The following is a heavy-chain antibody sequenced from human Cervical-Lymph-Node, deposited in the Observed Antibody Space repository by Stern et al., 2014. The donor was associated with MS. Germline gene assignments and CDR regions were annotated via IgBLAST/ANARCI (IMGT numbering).Heavy chain of an antibody. CDR1: GFNFDDYV. V-gene: IGHV3-9*01. D-gene: IGHD2-15*01. J-gene: IGHJ5*01. Sequence: EVQLEESGGGLVKPGRSLRFSCAASGFNFDDYVMNWVRQAPGKGLEWVSGINWNSGSIGYADSVKGRFTISRDNAKNSLYLQLNSLRPEDTAVYHCAKEGSDTSWYNRFDSWGQGTLVSVSS. CDR2: INWNSGSI. CDR3: AKEGSDTSWYNRFDS.